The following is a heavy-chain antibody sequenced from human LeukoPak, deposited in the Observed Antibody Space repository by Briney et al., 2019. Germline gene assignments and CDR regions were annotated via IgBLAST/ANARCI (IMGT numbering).Heavy chain of an antibody. V-gene: IGHV1-2*02. CDR3: AWGGIVVVPATIRGDYYYYYMDV. J-gene: IGHJ6*03. D-gene: IGHD2-2*02. CDR2: INPNSGGT. Sequence: ASVKVSCKASGYTFTGYYMHWVRQAPGQGLEWMGWINPNSGGTNYAQKFQGRVTMTRDTSISTAYMELSRLRSDDTAVYYCAWGGIVVVPATIRGDYYYYYMDVWGKGTTVTVSS. CDR1: GYTFTGYY.